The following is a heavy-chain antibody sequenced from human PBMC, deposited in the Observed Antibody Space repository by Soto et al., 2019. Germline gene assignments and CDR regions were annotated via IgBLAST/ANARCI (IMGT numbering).Heavy chain of an antibody. CDR1: GYSFTAYV. D-gene: IGHD2-21*01. Sequence: GASVKVSCKASGYSFTAYVIHWVRQAPGQRLEWMGWINPGNADTKYSQKFQGRVTITWDTSATTTYMELSSLRSEDTAVYYCARDLISTEGALFDYWGQGTLVTVSS. CDR2: INPGNADT. J-gene: IGHJ4*02. V-gene: IGHV1-3*01. CDR3: ARDLISTEGALFDY.